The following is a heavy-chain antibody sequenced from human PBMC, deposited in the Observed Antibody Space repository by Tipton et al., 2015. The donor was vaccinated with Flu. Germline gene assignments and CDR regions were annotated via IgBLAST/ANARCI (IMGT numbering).Heavy chain of an antibody. V-gene: IGHV4-59*08. CDR1: GDSISTSY. Sequence: TLSLTCSVSGDSISTSYWSWIRQPPGRGLEWIGYLSYSGSSNYNPSLESRVTISSDTSKNRFSLVLGSVTAADTAIYYCARQAPRGHLRGNSDYFDSWGQGTLVTVSS. D-gene: IGHD4-23*01. J-gene: IGHJ4*02. CDR2: LSYSGSS. CDR3: ARQAPRGHLRGNSDYFDS.